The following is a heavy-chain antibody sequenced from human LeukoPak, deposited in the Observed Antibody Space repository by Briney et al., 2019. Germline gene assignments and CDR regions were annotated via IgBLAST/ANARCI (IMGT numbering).Heavy chain of an antibody. V-gene: IGHV3-21*01. D-gene: IGHD6-6*01. CDR3: ARDWGIAARLWYFDL. CDR2: ISSSSRYI. J-gene: IGHJ2*01. CDR1: GFTFRSYS. Sequence: GGSLRLSCAPSGFTFRSYSMNCVRHAPGEGLECVSYISSSSRYIYYTDSVGGGFTLSRDNTKNTLYLQMKTLRAERTRVYDCARDWGIAARLWYFDLWGGGALVTASS.